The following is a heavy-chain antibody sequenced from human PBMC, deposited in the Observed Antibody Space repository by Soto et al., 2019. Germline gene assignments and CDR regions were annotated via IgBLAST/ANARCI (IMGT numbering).Heavy chain of an antibody. CDR1: GYTFTRYG. CDR3: AKNGQPPYYYYGLDV. J-gene: IGHJ6*02. Sequence: GASGKVSCKASGYTFTRYGISWVRQAPGQGLEWMGWISGYNGDANYAQRFQGRVSMTIDTSTTTAYMELRTLTPDDTAVYYCAKNGQPPYYYYGLDVWGQGTTVTVSS. V-gene: IGHV1-18*01. CDR2: ISGYNGDA. D-gene: IGHD2-8*01.